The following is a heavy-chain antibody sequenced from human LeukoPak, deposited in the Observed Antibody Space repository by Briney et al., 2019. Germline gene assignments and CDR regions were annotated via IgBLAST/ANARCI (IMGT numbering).Heavy chain of an antibody. D-gene: IGHD2/OR15-2a*01. Sequence: GESLKISCKSSGYSFTSYWIAWVRQMPGKGLEWMGIISPSDSDTRYSPSSQGQVTISADKSISTAYLQWSSLKASDTAIYFCARLPFYDSIFDFWGQGTLVTVSS. V-gene: IGHV5-51*01. CDR1: GYSFTSYW. J-gene: IGHJ4*02. CDR3: ARLPFYDSIFDF. CDR2: ISPSDSDT.